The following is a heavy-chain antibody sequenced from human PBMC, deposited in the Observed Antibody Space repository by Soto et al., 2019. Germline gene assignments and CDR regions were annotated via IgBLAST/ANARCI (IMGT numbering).Heavy chain of an antibody. Sequence: EVQLVQSGPEMKKPGESLKISCKASRYSFSSYWIGWVRQMPGKGLEWMGIMYPGDSTTRYSPSSRGQVTMSADKSINTAFLQWNSLKASDTAIYYCARGQNYYYSTNPNYPFDSWGQGTLVIVSS. CDR1: RYSFSSYW. CDR3: ARGQNYYYSTNPNYPFDS. D-gene: IGHD3-22*01. V-gene: IGHV5-51*01. J-gene: IGHJ5*01. CDR2: MYPGDSTT.